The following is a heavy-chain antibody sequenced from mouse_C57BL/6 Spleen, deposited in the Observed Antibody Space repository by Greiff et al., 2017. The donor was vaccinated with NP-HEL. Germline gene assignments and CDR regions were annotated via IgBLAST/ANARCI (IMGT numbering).Heavy chain of an antibody. Sequence: QVQLQQSGPELVKPGASVKISCKASGYAFSSSWMNWVKQRPGKGLEWIGRIYPGDGDTNYNGKFKGKATLTADKSSSTAYMQLSSLTYEDSAVYFCARSTTVFPYYFDYWGQGTTLTVSS. J-gene: IGHJ2*01. D-gene: IGHD1-1*01. CDR2: IYPGDGDT. CDR1: GYAFSSSW. V-gene: IGHV1-82*01. CDR3: ARSTTVFPYYFDY.